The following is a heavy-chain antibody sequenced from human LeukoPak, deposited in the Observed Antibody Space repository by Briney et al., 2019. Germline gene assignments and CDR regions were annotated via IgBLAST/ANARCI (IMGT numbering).Heavy chain of an antibody. D-gene: IGHD2-8*01. CDR1: GDSISSGGYY. CDR2: IYYSGST. CDR3: ARVRDGGGVWFDP. V-gene: IGHV4-31*03. J-gene: IGHJ5*02. Sequence: SETLSLTCTVSGDSISSGGYYWSWIRQHPGKGLEWIGYIYYSGSTLYSPSLKSRLTLSVDTSKNQFSLRLSSVTAADTAVYYCARVRDGGGVWFDPWGQGTLVTVSS.